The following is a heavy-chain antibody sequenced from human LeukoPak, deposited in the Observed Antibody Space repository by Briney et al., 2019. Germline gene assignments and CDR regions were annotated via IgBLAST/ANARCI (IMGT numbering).Heavy chain of an antibody. CDR2: INHSGST. CDR1: GGSFSGYY. V-gene: IGHV4-34*01. Sequence: PSETLSLTCAVYGGSFSGYYWSWIRQPPGKGLEWIGEINHSGSTNYNPSLKSRVTISVDTSKNQFSLKLSSVTAADMAVYYCARGAAAGAVFDYWGQGTLVTVSS. J-gene: IGHJ4*02. CDR3: ARGAAAGAVFDY. D-gene: IGHD6-13*01.